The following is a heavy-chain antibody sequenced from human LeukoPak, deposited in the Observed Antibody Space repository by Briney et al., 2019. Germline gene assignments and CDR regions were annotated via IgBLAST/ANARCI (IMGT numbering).Heavy chain of an antibody. V-gene: IGHV1-18*01. J-gene: IGHJ4*02. CDR1: GYPFTSYG. Sequence: ASVKVSCKASGYPFTSYGISWVRQAPGQGLEWMGWISPYNGDTNYEQKLQGGVTMTTDTSTSTVYMELRSLRSDDTAVYYCARETAGGGSWQPFDYWGQGTLVTVSS. CDR3: ARETAGGGSWQPFDY. D-gene: IGHD6-13*01. CDR2: ISPYNGDT.